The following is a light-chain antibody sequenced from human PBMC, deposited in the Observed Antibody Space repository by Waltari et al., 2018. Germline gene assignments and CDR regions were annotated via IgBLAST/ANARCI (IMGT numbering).Light chain of an antibody. Sequence: DIQLTLSPFFLSASVGDRVTITCRASQGISRYLAWYQQKPGQAPELLIYSASTLQSGGPSRFRASGSGTEFTLTISSLQPEDLATYHCQQLNHYLWTFGQGTRVEI. CDR1: QGISRY. V-gene: IGKV1-9*01. CDR2: SAS. CDR3: QQLNHYLWT. J-gene: IGKJ1*01.